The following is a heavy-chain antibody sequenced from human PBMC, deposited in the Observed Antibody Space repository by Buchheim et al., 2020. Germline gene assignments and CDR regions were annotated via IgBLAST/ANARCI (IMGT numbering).Heavy chain of an antibody. CDR1: GFTFSSYA. J-gene: IGHJ6*02. CDR3: ARDLYCSSTSCYYGMDV. D-gene: IGHD2-2*01. CDR2: ISYDGSNK. Sequence: QVQLVESGGGVVQPGRSLRLSCAASGFTFSSYAMHWVRQAPGKGLEWVAVISYDGSNKYYADSVKGRFTISRDNSKNTLYLQMNSLRAEDTAVYYCARDLYCSSTSCYYGMDVWGQGTT. V-gene: IGHV3-30-3*01.